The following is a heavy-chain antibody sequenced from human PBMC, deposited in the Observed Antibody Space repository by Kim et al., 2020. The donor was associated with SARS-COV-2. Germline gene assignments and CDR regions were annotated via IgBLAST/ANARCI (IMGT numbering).Heavy chain of an antibody. D-gene: IGHD2-2*01. J-gene: IGHJ6*02. CDR2: IKQDGSGK. Sequence: GGSLRLSCAASGFTFSSYWLSWVRQAPGKGLEWVANIKQDGSGKYYVDSVKGRFTISRDNAKNSLYLQMNSLRAEDTAVYYCARDCSHQLLVLYYYFGMDVWGQGTTVTVSS. CDR3: ARDCSHQLLVLYYYFGMDV. V-gene: IGHV3-7*03. CDR1: GFTFSSYW.